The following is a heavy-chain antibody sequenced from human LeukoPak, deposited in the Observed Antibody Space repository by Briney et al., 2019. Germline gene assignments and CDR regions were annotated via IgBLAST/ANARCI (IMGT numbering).Heavy chain of an antibody. J-gene: IGHJ6*03. D-gene: IGHD6-13*01. V-gene: IGHV3-43*02. CDR2: ISGDGGST. CDR1: GFTLDDYA. Sequence: GGSMRLSCAASGFTLDDYAMHWVRQAPGKGLEWVSLISGDGGSTYYADSVKGRFTISRDNSKNSLYLQMNSLRTEDTALYYCAKASIGYSSSWYVYSNYYYYMDVWGKGTTVTVSS. CDR3: AKASIGYSSSWYVYSNYYYYMDV.